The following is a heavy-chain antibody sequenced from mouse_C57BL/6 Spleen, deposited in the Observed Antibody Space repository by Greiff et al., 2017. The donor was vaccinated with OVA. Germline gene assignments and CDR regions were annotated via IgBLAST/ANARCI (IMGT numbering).Heavy chain of an antibody. CDR1: GFTFSDYG. Sequence: EVQRVESGGGLVKPGGSLKLSCAASGFTFSDYGMHWVRQAPEKGLEWVAYISSGSSTLYYADTVKGRFTITRDNAKNTRFLQRTSLRSEDTAMYYCARGQYYGRGYAMDYWGQGTSVTVSS. CDR2: ISSGSSTL. V-gene: IGHV5-17*01. D-gene: IGHD1-1*01. CDR3: ARGQYYGRGYAMDY. J-gene: IGHJ4*01.